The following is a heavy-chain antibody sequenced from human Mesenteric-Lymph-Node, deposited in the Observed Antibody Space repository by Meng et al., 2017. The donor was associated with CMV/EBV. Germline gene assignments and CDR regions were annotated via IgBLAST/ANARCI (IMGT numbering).Heavy chain of an antibody. V-gene: IGHV4-59*01. CDR2: IYYSGST. CDR3: ASRPAAGGGQFDY. CDR1: GGSISSYY. Sequence: ESLKISCTVSGGSISSYYWSWIRQPPGKGLEWIGDIYYSGSTNYNPSLKSRVTISGDASKRQFFLRLSSVTAADTAVYYCASRPAAGGGQFDYWGQGTLVTVSS. J-gene: IGHJ4*02. D-gene: IGHD6-13*01.